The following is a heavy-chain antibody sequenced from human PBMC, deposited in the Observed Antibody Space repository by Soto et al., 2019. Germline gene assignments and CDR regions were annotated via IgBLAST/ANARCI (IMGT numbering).Heavy chain of an antibody. CDR2: IYYRGST. CDR1: GGSISSNFYY. V-gene: IGHV4-39*07. CDR3: ARRYGGIFDY. Sequence: PSETLSLTCTVSGGSISSNFYYWGWIRQPPGKGLQWIGNIYYRGSTNYNPSLKSPVTISVDTSKNQFSLKLSSVTSADTAVYYCARRYGGIFDYWGQGTLVTVSS. J-gene: IGHJ4*02. D-gene: IGHD2-15*01.